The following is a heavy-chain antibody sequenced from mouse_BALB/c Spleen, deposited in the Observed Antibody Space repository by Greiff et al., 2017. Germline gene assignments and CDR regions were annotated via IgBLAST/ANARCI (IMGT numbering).Heavy chain of an antibody. Sequence: VQLQQSGAELVRPGVSVKISCKGSGYTFTDYAMHWVKQSHAKSLEWIGVISTYYGDASYNQKFKGKATMTVDKSSSTAYMELARLTSEDSAIYYCARDYGNYPFAYWGQGTLVTVSA. D-gene: IGHD2-1*01. CDR1: GYTFTDYA. V-gene: IGHV1S137*01. CDR3: ARDYGNYPFAY. J-gene: IGHJ3*01. CDR2: ISTYYGDA.